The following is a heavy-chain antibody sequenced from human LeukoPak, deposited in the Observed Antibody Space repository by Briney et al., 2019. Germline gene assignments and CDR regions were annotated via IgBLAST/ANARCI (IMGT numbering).Heavy chain of an antibody. D-gene: IGHD3-3*01. CDR2: IKQDGSEK. Sequence: GGSLRLSCAASGFTFGAFWVAWVRQAPGKGLEWVANIKQDGSEKYYVDSVKGRFTISRDNAKNSLYLQMNSLRAEDTAVYYCARGDYDFWSGYYGYWGQGTLVTVSS. CDR1: GFTFGAFW. CDR3: ARGDYDFWSGYYGY. V-gene: IGHV3-7*01. J-gene: IGHJ4*02.